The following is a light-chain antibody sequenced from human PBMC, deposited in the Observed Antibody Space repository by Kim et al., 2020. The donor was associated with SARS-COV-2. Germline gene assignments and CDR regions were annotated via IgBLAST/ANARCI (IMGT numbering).Light chain of an antibody. CDR1: SLRIYY. V-gene: IGLV3-19*01. CDR3: KSRDSSGNVV. CDR2: GKN. Sequence: SSELTQDPAVSVALGQTVRITCQGDSLRIYYASWYQLKPGQAPVLVIYGKNNRPSGIPDRFSGSSSGNTASLTITGAQADDESDYYCKSRDSSGNVVFGGGTKLTVL. J-gene: IGLJ2*01.